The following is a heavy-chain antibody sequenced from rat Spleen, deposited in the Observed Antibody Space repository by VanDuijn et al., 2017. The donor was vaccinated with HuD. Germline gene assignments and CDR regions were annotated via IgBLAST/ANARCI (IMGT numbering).Heavy chain of an antibody. V-gene: IGHV5-22*01. CDR3: ARHLGNYFDY. CDR2: ISYEGNTA. Sequence: EVQLVESGGGLVQPGKSLKLSCAASGFNFNDHWMGWVRQAPKKGLEWVASISYEGNTAFYGDSMKGRFTISRDNAKSTLYLQMDSLRSEDTATYYCARHLGNYFDYWGQGVMVTVSS. CDR1: GFNFNDHW. J-gene: IGHJ2*01.